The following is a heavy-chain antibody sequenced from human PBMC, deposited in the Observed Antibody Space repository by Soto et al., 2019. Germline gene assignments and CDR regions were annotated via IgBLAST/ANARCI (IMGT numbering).Heavy chain of an antibody. CDR1: GFTFSSYG. J-gene: IGHJ6*02. Sequence: QVQLVESGGGVVQPGRSLRLSCAASGFTFSSYGMHWVRQAPGKGLEWVAVIWYDGSNKYYADSVKGQVTISRHNSKNKLYLQMNSLRAEDTAVYYCARVLLGGDSSSAPIPLYYCMDVLGQGTTVTVSS. CDR2: IWYDGSNK. D-gene: IGHD6-6*01. CDR3: ARVLLGGDSSSAPIPLYYCMDV. V-gene: IGHV3-33*01.